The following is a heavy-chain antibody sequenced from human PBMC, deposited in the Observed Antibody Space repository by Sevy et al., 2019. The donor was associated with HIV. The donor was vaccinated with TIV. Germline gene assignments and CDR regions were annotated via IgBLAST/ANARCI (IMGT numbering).Heavy chain of an antibody. J-gene: IGHJ1*01. CDR2: INPNSGGT. V-gene: IGHV1-2*06. D-gene: IGHD1-26*01. Sequence: ASVKVSCKASGYTFTGYYMHWVRQAPGQGLAWMGRINPNSGGTNYAQKFQGMVTMTRDTSISTAYMELSRLRSDDTAVYYCARGGGSGSYPRAEYFQHWGQGTLVTVSS. CDR3: ARGGGSGSYPRAEYFQH. CDR1: GYTFTGYY.